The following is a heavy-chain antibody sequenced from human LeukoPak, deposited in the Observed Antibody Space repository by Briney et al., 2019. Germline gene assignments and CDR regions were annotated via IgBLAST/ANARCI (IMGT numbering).Heavy chain of an antibody. Sequence: GGSLRLSCAASGFIFSSDDMHWVRQAPGKGLEWVAGIQSNGRNKYYVDSVKGRFAISRDNSKSTLYLQVYSLRVEDTALYYCARESEGGTGTSCPDYWGQGTLVTVSS. D-gene: IGHD2-2*01. CDR3: ARESEGGTGTSCPDY. CDR2: IQSNGRNK. CDR1: GFIFSSDD. J-gene: IGHJ4*02. V-gene: IGHV3-33*05.